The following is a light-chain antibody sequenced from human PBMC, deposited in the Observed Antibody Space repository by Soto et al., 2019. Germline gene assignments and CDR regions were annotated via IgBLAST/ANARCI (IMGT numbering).Light chain of an antibody. CDR2: KAS. V-gene: IGKV1-5*03. CDR1: QNIYTW. CDR3: QQYERYST. J-gene: IGKJ1*01. Sequence: EIQMTQSPSTLSASVGDRVTITCRASQNIYTWLAWYQQKPGIAPKLLIYKASTLQSGVPSRFSGSGSGTDFTLTISGLQPDDSAAYYCQQYERYSTFGQGTKVDNK.